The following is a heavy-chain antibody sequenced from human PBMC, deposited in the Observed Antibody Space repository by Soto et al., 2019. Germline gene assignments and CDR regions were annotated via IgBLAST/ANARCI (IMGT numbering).Heavy chain of an antibody. Sequence: EVQLLESGGGLVQPGGSLRLSCAASGFTFSSYAMTWVRQAPGKGLEWVSTISGSGGRTNYADSVKGRFTISRDNPKNTLYLQMNSLRAADTALYYCTKYYFQSGNYYHYGMDVWGQGTTVTVSS. D-gene: IGHD1-26*01. CDR1: GFTFSSYA. J-gene: IGHJ6*02. CDR3: TKYYFQSGNYYHYGMDV. CDR2: ISGSGGRT. V-gene: IGHV3-23*01.